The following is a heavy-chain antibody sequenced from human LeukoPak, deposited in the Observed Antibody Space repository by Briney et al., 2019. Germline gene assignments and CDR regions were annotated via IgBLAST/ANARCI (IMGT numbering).Heavy chain of an antibody. V-gene: IGHV4-61*02. D-gene: IGHD5-18*01. CDR3: TREGYSSPGY. CDR2: IYTSGST. Sequence: ASQTLSLTCTVSGGSISSGSYYWSWIRQPAGKGLEWIGRIYTSGSTNYNPSLKSRVTISMDTSKNQFSLKLSAVTAADTAVYYCTREGYSSPGYWGQGTLVTVSS. J-gene: IGHJ4*02. CDR1: GGSISSGSYY.